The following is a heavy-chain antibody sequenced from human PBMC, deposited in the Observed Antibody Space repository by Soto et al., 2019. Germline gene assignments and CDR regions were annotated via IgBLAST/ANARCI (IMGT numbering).Heavy chain of an antibody. CDR3: ASFSG. J-gene: IGHJ4*02. Sequence: GGSLRLSCAASGFTFSRYSMNWVRQAPGKGLEWVSSIDIYSNFIYYADSVKGRFIISXXXAXXSXXLXXSSXRAEDTAVYHCASFSGWGQGTLVTVSS. D-gene: IGHD3-3*01. CDR1: GFTFSRYS. V-gene: IGHV3-21*01. CDR2: IDIYSNFI.